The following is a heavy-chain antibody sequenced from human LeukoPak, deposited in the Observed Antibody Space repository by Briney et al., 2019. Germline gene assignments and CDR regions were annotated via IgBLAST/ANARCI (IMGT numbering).Heavy chain of an antibody. CDR2: IYYSGST. J-gene: IGHJ4*02. D-gene: IGHD1-26*01. Sequence: PSESLSLTCTVSGGSISSYYWSWIRQPPGKGLEWIGYIYYSGSTNYNPSLKSRVTISVDTSKNQFSLKLSSVTAADTAVYYCARDRGSFHYFDYWGQGTLVTVSS. CDR1: GGSISSYY. V-gene: IGHV4-59*01. CDR3: ARDRGSFHYFDY.